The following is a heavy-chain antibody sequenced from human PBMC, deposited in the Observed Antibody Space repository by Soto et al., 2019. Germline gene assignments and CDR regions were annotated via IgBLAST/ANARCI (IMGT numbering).Heavy chain of an antibody. CDR1: GYTFSNYF. CDR2: VDPSRGSA. V-gene: IGHV1-46*01. J-gene: IGHJ3*01. D-gene: IGHD4-17*01. Sequence: QAQLLQSGAEVQNPGASVKVSCKASGYTFSNYFIHWVLQAPGQRLEWIGIVDPSRGSADYAQKVQVRGTMTIDGYTRTVFLDLSSMRSEDTAVYDCARPLIGNTVALWSQVTTGIVSS. CDR3: ARPLIGNTVAL.